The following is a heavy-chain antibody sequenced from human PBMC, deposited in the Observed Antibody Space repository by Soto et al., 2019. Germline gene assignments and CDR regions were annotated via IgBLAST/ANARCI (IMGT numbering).Heavy chain of an antibody. CDR3: ATFRGMTTATTERYFDY. Sequence: SETLSLTCTVSGRSISSSSYYWGWIRQPPGKGLEWAGTIYYSGSTYYNPSLESRVIISVDTSKNQFSLKLSSVTASDAAVYFCATFRGMTTATTERYFDYWGQGTLVTVSS. J-gene: IGHJ4*02. CDR2: IYYSGST. V-gene: IGHV4-39*01. D-gene: IGHD4-17*01. CDR1: GRSISSSSYY.